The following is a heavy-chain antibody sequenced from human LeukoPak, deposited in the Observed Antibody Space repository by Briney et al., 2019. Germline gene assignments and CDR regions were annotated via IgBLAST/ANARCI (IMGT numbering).Heavy chain of an antibody. D-gene: IGHD3-10*01. V-gene: IGHV3-7*01. CDR1: GFTFSSYW. J-gene: IGHJ5*02. CDR3: ARGWFGESTPNWFDP. Sequence: GGSLRLSCAASGFTFSSYWMSRVRQAPGKGLEWVANIKQDGSEKYYVDSVKGRFTISRDNAKNSLYLQMNSLRAEDTAVYYCARGWFGESTPNWFDPWGQGTLVTVSS. CDR2: IKQDGSEK.